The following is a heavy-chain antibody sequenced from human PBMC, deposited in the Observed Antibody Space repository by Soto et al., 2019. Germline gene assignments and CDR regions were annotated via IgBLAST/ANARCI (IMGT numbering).Heavy chain of an antibody. CDR1: GFTFSSYG. CDR2: IWYDGSNK. Sequence: GGSLRLSCAASGFTFSSYGMHWVRQAPGKGLEWVAVIWYDGSNKYYADSVKGRFTISRDNSKNTLYLQMNSLRAEDTAGYYCAREFWSGYYTGYYYYYGMDVWGQGTTVTVSS. J-gene: IGHJ6*02. CDR3: AREFWSGYYTGYYYYYGMDV. D-gene: IGHD3-3*01. V-gene: IGHV3-33*01.